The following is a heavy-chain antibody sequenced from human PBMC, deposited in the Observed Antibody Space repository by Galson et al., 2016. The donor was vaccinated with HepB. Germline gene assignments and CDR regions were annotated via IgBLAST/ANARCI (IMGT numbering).Heavy chain of an antibody. CDR2: ITSRSNYR. V-gene: IGHV3-21*04. CDR3: ARMRGDYDY. Sequence: SLRLSCAASRFTFSSYSMNWVRQAPGKGLEWISSITSRSNYRYYADSVKGRFTISRDNAKNSLYLQMNSLRAEDTAVYYCARMRGDYDYWGQGTLVTVSS. J-gene: IGHJ4*02. CDR1: RFTFSSYS. D-gene: IGHD4-17*01.